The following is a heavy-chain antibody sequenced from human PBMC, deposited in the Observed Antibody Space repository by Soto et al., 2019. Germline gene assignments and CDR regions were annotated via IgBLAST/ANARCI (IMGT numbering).Heavy chain of an antibody. CDR2: VNPNSGNT. D-gene: IGHD3-10*01. Sequence: QVQLVQSGAEVKRPGASVKVSCKASGYTFTSYDFNWVRQAPGQGLEWMGWVNPNSGNTDYAQKFQGRVTMTRNTSIRTAYMELSSLRSEDTAVYYCARASYLHPAFDIWGQGTMVTVSS. J-gene: IGHJ3*02. V-gene: IGHV1-8*01. CDR1: GYTFTSYD. CDR3: ARASYLHPAFDI.